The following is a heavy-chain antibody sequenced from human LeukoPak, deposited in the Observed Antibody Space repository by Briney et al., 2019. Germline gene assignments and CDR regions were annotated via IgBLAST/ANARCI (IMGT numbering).Heavy chain of an antibody. D-gene: IGHD5-12*01. CDR1: GFTFSSYS. V-gene: IGHV3-21*01. J-gene: IGHJ4*02. CDR2: ISSESAYI. CDR3: ARGETGSSGYDWVY. Sequence: RGSLRLSCVGSGFTFSSYSMNWVRQAPGKGLEWVSSISSESAYILYADLVKGRFTTSRDNAKNSLYLHLDSLRAEDTAVYYCARGETGSSGYDWVYWGQGTPVTVCS.